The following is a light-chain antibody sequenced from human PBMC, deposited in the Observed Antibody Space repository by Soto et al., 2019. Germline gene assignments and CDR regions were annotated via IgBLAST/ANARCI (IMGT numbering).Light chain of an antibody. CDR2: EVN. CDR3: SSYAGSNNVV. J-gene: IGLJ2*01. Sequence: QSVLTQPPSASGSPGQSVTISCTGTSSDVGGYNYVSWYQQHPGKAPKLIICEVNKRPSGVPDRFSGSKSGNTASLTDSGLQAEDEADYYCSSYAGSNNVVFGGGTKVTVL. CDR1: SSDVGGYNY. V-gene: IGLV2-8*01.